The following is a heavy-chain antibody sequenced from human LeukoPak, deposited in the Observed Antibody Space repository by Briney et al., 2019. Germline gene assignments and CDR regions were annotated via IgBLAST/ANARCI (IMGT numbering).Heavy chain of an antibody. CDR1: GLTFTTFW. J-gene: IGHJ4*02. D-gene: IGHD2-2*03. Sequence: GGSLRLSCAASGLTFTTFWMNWVRQAPGEGLVWVSLINTDGRTTTYADSVKGRFTISRDNAKNTLYLQMNSLRAEDTAVYYCARDLHGSPDWWGQGTLVTVSS. CDR3: ARDLHGSPDW. V-gene: IGHV3-74*01. CDR2: INTDGRTT.